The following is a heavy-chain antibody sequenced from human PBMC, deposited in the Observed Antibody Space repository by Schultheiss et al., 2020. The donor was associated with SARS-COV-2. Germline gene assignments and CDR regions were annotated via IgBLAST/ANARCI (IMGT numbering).Heavy chain of an antibody. V-gene: IGHV3-48*03. CDR1: GFTFSSYE. J-gene: IGHJ3*02. Sequence: GGSLRLSCTASGFTFSSYEMNWVRQAPGKGLEWVSYISSSGSTIYYADSVKGRFTISRDNAKNSLYLQMNSLRAVDTAVYYCAHLGATRRLIDAFDIWGQGTMVTVSS. CDR3: AHLGATRRLIDAFDI. D-gene: IGHD1-26*01. CDR2: ISSSGSTI.